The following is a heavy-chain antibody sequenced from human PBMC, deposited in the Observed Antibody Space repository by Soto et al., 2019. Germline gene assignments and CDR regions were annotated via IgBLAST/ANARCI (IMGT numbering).Heavy chain of an antibody. CDR3: AIRGYCSSTSCSRPANWFDP. J-gene: IGHJ5*02. Sequence: ASVKVSCKASGYTFTSYYMHWVRQAPGQGLEWMGIINPSGGSTSYAQKFQGRVTMTRDTSTSTVYMELSSLRSEDTAVYYCAIRGYCSSTSCSRPANWFDPWGQGTLVTVSS. D-gene: IGHD2-2*01. CDR2: INPSGGST. V-gene: IGHV1-46*01. CDR1: GYTFTSYY.